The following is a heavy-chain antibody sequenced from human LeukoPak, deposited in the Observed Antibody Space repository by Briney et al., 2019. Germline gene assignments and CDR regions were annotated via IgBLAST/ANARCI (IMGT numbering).Heavy chain of an antibody. CDR3: AKWGGSGSTNFDY. J-gene: IGHJ4*02. D-gene: IGHD3-10*01. Sequence: GGSLRLSCTASGFTFSTYAMNWVRQAPGKGLEWVSLISARGGTTHYADSVKGRLTISRDNSKNTLFLQMNSLRAEDTAVYYCAKWGGSGSTNFDYWGQGTLVTVSS. CDR1: GFTFSTYA. V-gene: IGHV3-23*01. CDR2: ISARGGTT.